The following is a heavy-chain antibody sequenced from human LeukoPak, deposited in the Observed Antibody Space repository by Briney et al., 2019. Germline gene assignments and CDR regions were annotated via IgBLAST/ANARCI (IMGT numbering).Heavy chain of an antibody. D-gene: IGHD6-19*01. CDR3: AKDEMGISVAVTGY. CDR1: GFTFSSHA. J-gene: IGHJ4*02. CDR2: ISGSGGST. V-gene: IGHV3-23*01. Sequence: GGSLRLSCAASGFTFSSHAMSWVRQAPGKGLEWVSAISGSGGSTYYADSVKGRFTISRDNSKNTLYLQMNSLRAEDTAVYYCAKDEMGISVAVTGYWGQGTLVTVSS.